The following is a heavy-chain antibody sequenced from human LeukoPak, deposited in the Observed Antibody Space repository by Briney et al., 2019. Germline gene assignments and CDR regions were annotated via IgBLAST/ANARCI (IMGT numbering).Heavy chain of an antibody. CDR2: IFSGGSK. CDR1: GFTFSSYS. CDR3: VRDPYGDRWGYFDY. Sequence: PGGSLRLSCAASGFTFSSYSINWVRQAPGKGLEWVSVIFSGGSKYYADSVKGRFTISRDNSKNILYLQMNSLRAGDTAMYYCVRDPYGDRWGYFDYWGQGTLVTVSS. V-gene: IGHV3-53*01. D-gene: IGHD4-17*01. J-gene: IGHJ4*02.